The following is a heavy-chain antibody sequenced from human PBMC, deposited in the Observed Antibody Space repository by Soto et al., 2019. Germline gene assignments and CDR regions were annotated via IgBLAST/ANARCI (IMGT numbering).Heavy chain of an antibody. J-gene: IGHJ6*03. Sequence: SETLSLTCAVYGGSFSGYYWSWIRQPPGKGLEWIGEINHSGSTNYNPSLKSRVTISVDTSKNQFSLKLSSVTAADTAVYYCARGPDDYGDYAGHAAQYYYYYYMDVWGKGTTVTVSS. D-gene: IGHD4-17*01. V-gene: IGHV4-34*01. CDR1: GGSFSGYY. CDR3: ARGPDDYGDYAGHAAQYYYYYYMDV. CDR2: INHSGST.